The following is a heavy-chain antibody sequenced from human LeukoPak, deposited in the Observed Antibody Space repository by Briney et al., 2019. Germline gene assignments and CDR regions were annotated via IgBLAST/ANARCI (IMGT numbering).Heavy chain of an antibody. CDR1: GFTFNRNA. CDR3: VRRGDESSGWGDHDF. V-gene: IGHV3-23*01. CDR2: IGGSGDKT. Sequence: PGGSLRLSCAASGFTFNRNAISWVRQAPGKGLEWVSTIGGSGDKTFYADSVKGRFTISRDNSKNMVHLQMNSLTGEDTALYYCVRRGDESSGWGDHDFWGQGALATVSS. D-gene: IGHD6-19*01. J-gene: IGHJ4*02.